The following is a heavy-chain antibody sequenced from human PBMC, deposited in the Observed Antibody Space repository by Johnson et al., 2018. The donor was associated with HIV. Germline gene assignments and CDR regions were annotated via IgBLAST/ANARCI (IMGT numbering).Heavy chain of an antibody. CDR3: ARALSGSGYYPGAFDI. Sequence: VQLVESGGVVVQPGGSLRLSCAASGFNFDDYAMHWVRQAPGKGLEWVSLISWDGGSTYYADSVKGRFTISRDNSKNSLYLQMNSLRAEDTAVYPCARALSGSGYYPGAFDIWVQGTMVTVSS. V-gene: IGHV3-43D*03. J-gene: IGHJ3*02. D-gene: IGHD3-22*01. CDR1: GFNFDDYA. CDR2: ISWDGGST.